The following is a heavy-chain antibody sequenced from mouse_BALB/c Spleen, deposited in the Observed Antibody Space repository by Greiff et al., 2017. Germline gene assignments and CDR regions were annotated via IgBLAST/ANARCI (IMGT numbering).Heavy chain of an antibody. V-gene: IGHV3-2*02. D-gene: IGHD1-1*02. CDR3: ARGWFDY. CDR1: GYSITSDYA. CDR2: ISYSGST. Sequence: EVQLQESGPGLVKPSQSLSLTCTVTGYSITSDYAWNWIRQFPGNKLEWMGYISYSGSTSYNPSLKSRISITRDTSKNQFFLQLNSVTTEDTATYYCARGWFDYWGQGTTLTVSS. J-gene: IGHJ2*01.